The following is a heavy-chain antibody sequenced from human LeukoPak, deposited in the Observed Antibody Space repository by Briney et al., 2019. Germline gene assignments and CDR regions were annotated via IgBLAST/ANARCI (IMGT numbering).Heavy chain of an antibody. CDR3: ARVIGYSGYDAFDY. Sequence: PSETLSLTCTVSGGSISSYYWSWIRQPPGKGLEWIGYIYYSGSTNYNPPLKSRVTISVDTSKNQFSLKLSSVTAADTAVYYCARVIGYSGYDAFDYWGQGTLVTVSS. CDR1: GGSISSYY. D-gene: IGHD5-12*01. CDR2: IYYSGST. V-gene: IGHV4-59*01. J-gene: IGHJ4*02.